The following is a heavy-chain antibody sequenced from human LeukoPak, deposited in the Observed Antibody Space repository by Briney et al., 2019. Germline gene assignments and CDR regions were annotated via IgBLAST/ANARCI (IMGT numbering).Heavy chain of an antibody. CDR1: GYSVSSNSGA. CDR3: ARGGYYDISGYYFGDYWFDP. Sequence: SQTVSLTCAISGYSVSSNSGAWNWIRQSPSRGLEWLGRTCYRSKWYIDYVVSVRSRITINPDTSKNQISLQLNSVTPDDTDVYYCARGGYYDISGYYFGDYWFDPWGQGTLVTVSS. CDR2: TCYRSKWYI. J-gene: IGHJ5*02. V-gene: IGHV6-1*01. D-gene: IGHD3-22*01.